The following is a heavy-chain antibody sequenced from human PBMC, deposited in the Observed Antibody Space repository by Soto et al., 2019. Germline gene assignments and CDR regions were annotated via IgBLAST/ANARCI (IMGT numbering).Heavy chain of an antibody. J-gene: IGHJ5*02. CDR1: GGSISSGGYY. V-gene: IGHV4-31*03. CDR3: ARDGYGDYTGWFDP. CDR2: IYYSGST. Sequence: QVQLQESGPGLVKPSQTLSLTCTVSGGSISSGGYYCSWIRQHPGKGLEWIGYIYYSGSTYYNPSLKTRVTISVDTSKNQFSLNLSSVTAADTAVYYCARDGYGDYTGWFDPWGQGTLVTVSS. D-gene: IGHD4-17*01.